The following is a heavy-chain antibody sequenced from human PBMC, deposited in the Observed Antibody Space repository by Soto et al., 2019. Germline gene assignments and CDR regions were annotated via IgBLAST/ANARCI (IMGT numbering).Heavy chain of an antibody. D-gene: IGHD2-2*01. CDR1: GGSFSGYY. CDR3: ARVRVVVVPAAPGIASGMDV. Sequence: SEALSLTCAVYGGSFSGYYWSWVRQAPGKGLEWIGEINHSGSTNYNPSLKSRVTISVDTSKNQFSLKLSSVTAADTAVYYCARVRVVVVPAAPGIASGMDVWGQGTTVTVS. J-gene: IGHJ6*02. V-gene: IGHV4-34*01. CDR2: INHSGST.